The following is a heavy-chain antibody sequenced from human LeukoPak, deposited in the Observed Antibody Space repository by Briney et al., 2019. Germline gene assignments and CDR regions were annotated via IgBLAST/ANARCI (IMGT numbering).Heavy chain of an antibody. CDR1: GFTFSSYG. D-gene: IGHD6-13*01. CDR3: ARDPYRGRSSWQIGYFDY. CDR2: IRYDGSNK. V-gene: IGHV3-30*02. J-gene: IGHJ4*02. Sequence: GGSLRLSCAASGFTFSSYGMHWVRQAPGKGLEWVAFIRYDGSNKYYADSVKGRFTISRDNSKNTLYLQMNSLRAEDTAVYYCARDPYRGRSSWQIGYFDYWGQGTLVTVSS.